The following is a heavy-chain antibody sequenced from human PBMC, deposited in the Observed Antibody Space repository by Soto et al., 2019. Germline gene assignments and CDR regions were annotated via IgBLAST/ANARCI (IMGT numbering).Heavy chain of an antibody. V-gene: IGHV3-9*01. CDR3: AKARYITDLPLCGMDV. J-gene: IGHJ6*02. CDR2: ISWNSGSI. D-gene: IGHD3-10*01. Sequence: GGSLRLSCAASGFTVSSNYLTWVRQAPGKGLEWVSGISWNSGSIGYADSVKGRFTISRDNAKNSLYLQMNSLRAEDTALYYCAKARYITDLPLCGMDVWGQGTTVTVAS. CDR1: GFTVSSNY.